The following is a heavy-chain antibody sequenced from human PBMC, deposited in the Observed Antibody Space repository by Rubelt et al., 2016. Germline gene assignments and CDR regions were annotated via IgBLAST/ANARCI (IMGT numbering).Heavy chain of an antibody. V-gene: IGHV3-NL1*01. CDR2: GGST. J-gene: IGHJ4*02. Sequence: GGSTYYADSVKGRFTISRDNSKNTLYLQMNSLRAEDTAVYYCAKDRETMVRGSLRLDYWGQGTLVTVSS. CDR3: AKDRETMVRGSLRLDY. D-gene: IGHD3-10*01.